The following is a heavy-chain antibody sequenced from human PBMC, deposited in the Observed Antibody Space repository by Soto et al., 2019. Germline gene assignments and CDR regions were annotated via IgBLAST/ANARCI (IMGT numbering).Heavy chain of an antibody. D-gene: IGHD5-18*01. CDR2: INLNSGGT. J-gene: IGHJ6*02. CDR3: ARGGDTAMVYHGMDV. CDR1: GYSFTGYF. V-gene: IGHV1-2*02. Sequence: TVRVSCKASGYSFTGYFTQWVRQAPGQGLEWMGWINLNSGGTNYAQKFQGRVTMTRDTSISTAYMELSRLRSDDTAVYYCARGGDTAMVYHGMDVWGQGTTVTVSS.